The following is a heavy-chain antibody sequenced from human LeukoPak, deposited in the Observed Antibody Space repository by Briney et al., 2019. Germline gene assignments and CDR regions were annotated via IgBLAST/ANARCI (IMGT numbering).Heavy chain of an antibody. CDR3: AKGEKRVFFGEVMVRQKYNWFDP. Sequence: ASVKVSCKASGYTFTSYDINWVRQATGQGLEWMGWMNPNSGNTGYAQKFQGRVTITRNTSISTAYMELSSLRSEDTAVYYCAKGEKRVFFGEVMVRQKYNWFDPWGQGTLVTVSS. J-gene: IGHJ5*02. V-gene: IGHV1-8*03. CDR1: GYTFTSYD. D-gene: IGHD3-3*01. CDR2: MNPNSGNT.